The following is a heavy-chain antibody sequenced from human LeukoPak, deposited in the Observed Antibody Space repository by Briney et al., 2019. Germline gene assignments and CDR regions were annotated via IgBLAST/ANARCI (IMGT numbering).Heavy chain of an antibody. V-gene: IGHV6-1*01. J-gene: IGHJ4*02. D-gene: IGHD6-13*01. Sequence: SQTLSLTCAISGDSVSSNSAAWNWIRQSPSRGLEWLGRTYYRSKWYNDYAVSVKSRITINPDTSKNQFSLQLNSVTPEDTAMYYCARDPSRIAAAATYFDYWGQGTLVTVSS. CDR2: TYYRSKWYN. CDR3: ARDPSRIAAAATYFDY. CDR1: GDSVSSNSAA.